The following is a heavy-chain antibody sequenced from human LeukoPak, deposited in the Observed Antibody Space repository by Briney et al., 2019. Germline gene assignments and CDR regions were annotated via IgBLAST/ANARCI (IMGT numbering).Heavy chain of an antibody. V-gene: IGHV3-66*01. D-gene: IGHD5-18*01. J-gene: IGHJ4*02. Sequence: GGSLRLSCAASGITVSSNYMSWVRQAPGKGLEWVSVIYSDGTTYYADSVKGRFTISRDNSKNTLYLQMNSLRAEDTALYYCAKGTGYSYAYSFDYWGQGTLVTVSS. CDR2: IYSDGTT. CDR1: GITVSSNY. CDR3: AKGTGYSYAYSFDY.